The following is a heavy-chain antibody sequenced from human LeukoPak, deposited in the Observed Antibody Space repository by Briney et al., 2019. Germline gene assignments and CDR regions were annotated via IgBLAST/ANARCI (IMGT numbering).Heavy chain of an antibody. Sequence: GGSLRLSCAASGITFRNYWMSWVRQAPGKGLDWVANIKQDGTEKYYMDSVKGRFTISRDNANSALYLQRNSLRDEDTAVYYCARVLYGDYVGWFDPWGQGTLVTVAS. CDR2: IKQDGTEK. V-gene: IGHV3-7*03. CDR1: GITFRNYW. J-gene: IGHJ5*02. D-gene: IGHD4-17*01. CDR3: ARVLYGDYVGWFDP.